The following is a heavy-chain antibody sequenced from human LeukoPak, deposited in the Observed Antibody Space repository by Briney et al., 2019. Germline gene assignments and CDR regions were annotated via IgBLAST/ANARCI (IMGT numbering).Heavy chain of an antibody. CDR3: ANGSGSYYTFDY. Sequence: PSQTLSLTCTVSGGSISSGDYYWSWIRQPPGKGLEWIGYIYYSGSTYCNPSLKSRVTISVDTSKNQFSLKLSSVTAADTAVYYCANGSGSYYTFDYWGQGTLVTVSS. J-gene: IGHJ4*02. CDR2: IYYSGST. CDR1: GGSISSGDYY. V-gene: IGHV4-30-4*01. D-gene: IGHD3-10*01.